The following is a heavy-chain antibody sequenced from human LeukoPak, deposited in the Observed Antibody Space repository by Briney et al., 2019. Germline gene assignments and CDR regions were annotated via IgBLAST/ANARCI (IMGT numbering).Heavy chain of an antibody. V-gene: IGHV1-69*04. CDR2: IIPILGIA. CDR3: ASEPIASGTTVTGFDY. D-gene: IGHD4-17*01. Sequence: GSSVKVSCKASGGTFSSYAISWVRQAPGQGLEWMGRIIPILGIANYAQKFQGRVTITADKSTSTAYMELSSLRSEDTAVYYCASEPIASGTTVTGFDYWGQGTLVTVSS. CDR1: GGTFSSYA. J-gene: IGHJ4*02.